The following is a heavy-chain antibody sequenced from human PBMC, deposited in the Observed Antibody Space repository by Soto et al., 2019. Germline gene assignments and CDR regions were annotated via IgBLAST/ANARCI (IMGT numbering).Heavy chain of an antibody. D-gene: IGHD1-26*01. Sequence: WSLRLSCAASGFTFSSYAMHWVRQAPGKGLEWVAVISYDGSNKYYADSVKGRFTISRDNSKNTLYLQMNSLGAEDTAVYYCASDIVGAPEFDYCGQGTLVTVSS. CDR3: ASDIVGAPEFDY. CDR1: GFTFSSYA. J-gene: IGHJ4*02. CDR2: ISYDGSNK. V-gene: IGHV3-30-3*01.